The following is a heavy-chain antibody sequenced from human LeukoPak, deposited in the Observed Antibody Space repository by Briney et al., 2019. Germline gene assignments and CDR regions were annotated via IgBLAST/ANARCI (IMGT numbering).Heavy chain of an antibody. CDR2: INHSGST. Sequence: PSETLSLTCAVYGGSFSGYYWSWIRQPPGKGLEWIGEINHSGSTNYNPSLKSRVTISVDTSKNQFSLKLSSVTAADTAVYYCARGAGYCSSTSCYYFGDYYYYMDVWGKGTTVTVSS. V-gene: IGHV4-34*01. CDR1: GGSFSGYY. CDR3: ARGAGYCSSTSCYYFGDYYYYMDV. J-gene: IGHJ6*03. D-gene: IGHD2-2*01.